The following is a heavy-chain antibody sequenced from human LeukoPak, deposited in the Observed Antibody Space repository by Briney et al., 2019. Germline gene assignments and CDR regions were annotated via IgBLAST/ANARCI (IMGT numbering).Heavy chain of an antibody. D-gene: IGHD5-24*01. J-gene: IGHJ4*02. Sequence: PGGSLRLSCAASGFTFSSYSMNWVRQAPGKGLEWVSYISSSSSTIYYADSVKGRFTIPRDNAKNSLYLQMNSLRAEDTAVYYCARDSDGHYFDYWGQGTLVTVSS. CDR1: GFTFSSYS. V-gene: IGHV3-48*01. CDR2: ISSSSSTI. CDR3: ARDSDGHYFDY.